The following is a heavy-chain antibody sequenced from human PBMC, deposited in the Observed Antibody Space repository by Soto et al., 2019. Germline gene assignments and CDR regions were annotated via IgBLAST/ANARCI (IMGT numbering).Heavy chain of an antibody. V-gene: IGHV3-21*01. CDR2: ISTSRSYI. Sequence: GGSLRLSCAASGFTFSSYSINWVRQAPGKGLEWVSSISTSRSYIYYADSVKGRCTISRDNAKIALYLQMNSLRAEYTAVYYCARDSRGYRFDYWGQGTLVTVSS. CDR3: ARDSRGYRFDY. J-gene: IGHJ4*02. D-gene: IGHD5-18*01. CDR1: GFTFSSYS.